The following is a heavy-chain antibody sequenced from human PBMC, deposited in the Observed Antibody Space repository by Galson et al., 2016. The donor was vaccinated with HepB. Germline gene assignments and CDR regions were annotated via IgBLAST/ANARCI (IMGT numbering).Heavy chain of an antibody. CDR2: IWYTGGHR. Sequence: SLRLSCAASGFTFSNYGMHWVRQAPGKGLEWVAVIWYTGGHRYYADSVQGRFTISRDTNTLYLQMNSLRAEDTAVYYCARGLRWGNYYFDYWGQGTLVSVSS. CDR1: GFTFSNYG. J-gene: IGHJ4*02. CDR3: ARGLRWGNYYFDY. V-gene: IGHV3-33*01. D-gene: IGHD3-16*01.